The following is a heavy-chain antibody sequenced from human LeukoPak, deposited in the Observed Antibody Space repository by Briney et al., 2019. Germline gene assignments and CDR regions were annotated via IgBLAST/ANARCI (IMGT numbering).Heavy chain of an antibody. CDR3: AKKGYSSGWYDY. V-gene: IGHV3-23*01. CDR1: GFTFSDYA. J-gene: IGHJ4*02. CDR2: ISGSGGST. Sequence: GGSLTLSCTASGFTFSDYAMNWVRQAPGKGLEWVSAISGSGGSTYYADSVKGRFTISRDNSKNTLYLQMNSLRAEDTAVYYCAKKGYSSGWYDYWGQGTLVTVSS. D-gene: IGHD6-19*01.